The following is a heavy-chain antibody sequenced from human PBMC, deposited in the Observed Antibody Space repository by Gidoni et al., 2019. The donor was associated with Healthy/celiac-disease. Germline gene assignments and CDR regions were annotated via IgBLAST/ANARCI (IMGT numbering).Heavy chain of an antibody. Sequence: QVQLQESGPGLVKPSATLSLTSTVSGGSISSYYWSWIRQPPGKGLEWIGYIYSSGSTNYNPSLKSRVTISVDTSKNQFSLKLSSVTAADTAVYYCARGTSGGYWGQGTLVTVSS. CDR3: ARGTSGGY. J-gene: IGHJ4*02. CDR2: IYSSGST. V-gene: IGHV4-59*01. D-gene: IGHD2-2*01. CDR1: GGSISSYY.